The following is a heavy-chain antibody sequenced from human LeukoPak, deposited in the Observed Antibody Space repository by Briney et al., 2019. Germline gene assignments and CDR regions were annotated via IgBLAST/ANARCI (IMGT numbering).Heavy chain of an antibody. J-gene: IGHJ4*02. CDR3: ARDHSSGWFDY. Sequence: ASVKVSCKASGYTFTSYDINWVRQATGQGLEWMGWMNPNSGNTGYAQKFQSRVAMTTDTSTSTAYMELRSLRSDDTAVYYCARDHSSGWFDYWGQGTLVTVSS. CDR1: GYTFTSYD. V-gene: IGHV1-8*01. D-gene: IGHD6-19*01. CDR2: MNPNSGNT.